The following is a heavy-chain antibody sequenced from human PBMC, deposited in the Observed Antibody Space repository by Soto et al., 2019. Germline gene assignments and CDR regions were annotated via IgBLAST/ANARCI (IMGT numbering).Heavy chain of an antibody. CDR1: GFTFSSYA. J-gene: IGHJ4*02. D-gene: IGHD2-21*01. V-gene: IGHV3-23*01. CDR2: ISGSGGST. CDR3: AKHYSGGAY. Sequence: GASVKVSCAASGFTFSSYAMSWVRQAPGKGLEWVSAISGSGGSTYYADSVKGRFTISRDNSKNTLYLQMNSLRAEDTAVYYCAKHYSGGAYWGQGTLVTVSS.